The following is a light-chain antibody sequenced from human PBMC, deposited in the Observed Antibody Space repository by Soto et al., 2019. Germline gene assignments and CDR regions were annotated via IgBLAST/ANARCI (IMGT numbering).Light chain of an antibody. V-gene: IGLV2-23*01. CDR1: SSDVGSYDL. CDR3: CSFAGRITSVV. J-gene: IGLJ2*01. CDR2: GGT. Sequence: QSALTQPASVSGSPGQSITISCTGASSDVGSYDLVSWFQQHPGKAPKLIIYGGTKRPSGVSNRFSGSKSGNTASLTISGLQAEDEANYYCCSFAGRITSVVFGGGTKLTVL.